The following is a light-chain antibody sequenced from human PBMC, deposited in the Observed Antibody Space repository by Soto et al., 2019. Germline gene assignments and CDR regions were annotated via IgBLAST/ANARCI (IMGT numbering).Light chain of an antibody. CDR2: GAS. J-gene: IGKJ4*01. CDR3: QQYDRSPL. CDR1: HSVRNSH. Sequence: EIVLTQSPGTLSLSPGEGATLSCRASHSVRNSHLAWYQQKPGQAPRLLIYGASNRATGMSDRFSGSGSGTDFTLTISRLEPEDCAVYYCQQYDRSPLFGGGTKVEI. V-gene: IGKV3-20*01.